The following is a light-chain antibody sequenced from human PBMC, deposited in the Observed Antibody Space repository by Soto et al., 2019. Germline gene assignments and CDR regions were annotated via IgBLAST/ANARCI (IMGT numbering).Light chain of an antibody. CDR2: GAS. CDR3: QQYNNWLFT. V-gene: IGKV3-15*01. J-gene: IGKJ3*01. CDR1: QSVSSS. Sequence: IVLTQSPGTLSLSPGERAPLSRRVSQSVSSSSLAWYQQKPGQAPRLLIYGASTRATGIPARFSGSGSGTEFTLTISSLQSEDFAVYYCQQYNNWLFTFGPGTKVDIK.